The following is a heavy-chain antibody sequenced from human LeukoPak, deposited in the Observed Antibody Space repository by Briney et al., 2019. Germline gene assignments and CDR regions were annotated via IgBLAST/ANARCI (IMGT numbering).Heavy chain of an antibody. CDR3: ARNLPAADY. V-gene: IGHV3-48*04. J-gene: IGHJ4*02. CDR1: GFTFSSYG. CDR2: ISNTGSVI. D-gene: IGHD2-2*01. Sequence: PGRSLRLSCAASGFTFSSYGMHWVRQAPGKGLEWISYISNTGSVIYYADSVKGRFTISRDNAKNSLYLQMNSLRAEDTAVYYCARNLPAADYWGQGTLVTVSS.